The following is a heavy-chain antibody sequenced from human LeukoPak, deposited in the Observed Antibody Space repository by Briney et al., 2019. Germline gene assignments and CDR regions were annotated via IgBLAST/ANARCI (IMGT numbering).Heavy chain of an antibody. CDR3: ARRSSIGSPLFDY. V-gene: IGHV5-51*01. D-gene: IGHD5/OR15-5a*01. CDR1: VYDFSNYW. J-gene: IGHJ4*02. CDR2: IYPDDSDT. Sequence: GESLKISCKGFVYDFSNYWIGWVRQMPGKGLEWMGIIYPDDSDTRYSPSFEGQVTVSAAKYISTAYLQWSSMKTSDTAMYYCARRSSIGSPLFDYWGQGTLVTVSS.